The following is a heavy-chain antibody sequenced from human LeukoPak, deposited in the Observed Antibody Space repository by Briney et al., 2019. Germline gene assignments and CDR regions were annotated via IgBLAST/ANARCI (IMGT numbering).Heavy chain of an antibody. Sequence: PSETLSLTCTVSGGSISSSSYYWGWIRQPPGKGLEWIGSIYYSGSTYYNPSLKSRVTISVDTSKNQFSLKLSSVTAADTAVYYCARGYSSAVGVWGQGTTVTVSS. D-gene: IGHD6-25*01. J-gene: IGHJ6*02. V-gene: IGHV4-39*07. CDR1: GGSISSSSYY. CDR3: ARGYSSAVGV. CDR2: IYYSGST.